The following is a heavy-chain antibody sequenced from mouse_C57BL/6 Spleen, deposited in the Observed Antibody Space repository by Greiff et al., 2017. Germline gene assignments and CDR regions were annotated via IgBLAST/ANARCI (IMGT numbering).Heavy chain of an antibody. J-gene: IGHJ1*03. D-gene: IGHD2-4*01. V-gene: IGHV5-6*01. Sequence: EVQVVESGGDLVKPGGSLKLSCAASGFTFSSYGMSWVRQTPDKRLEWVATISSGGSYTYYPDSVKGRFTISRDNAKNTQYLQRSSLKSEDTAMYDCARHRESDYDPGYFDVWGTGTTVTVSS. CDR1: GFTFSSYG. CDR3: ARHRESDYDPGYFDV. CDR2: ISSGGSYT.